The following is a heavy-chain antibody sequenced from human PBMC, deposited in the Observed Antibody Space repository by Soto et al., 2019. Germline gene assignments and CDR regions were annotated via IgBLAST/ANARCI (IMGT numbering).Heavy chain of an antibody. CDR1: GFIFSSYA. CDR2: VSDSGGST. D-gene: IGHD1-26*01. V-gene: IGHV3-23*01. CDR3: ARDLGSTVGATDY. Sequence: LSCATSGFIFSSYAMSWVRQAPGKGLEWVSTVSDSGGSTYYADSVKGRFTIYRDNSKNTLYLQMRSLRAEDTAVYYCARDLGSTVGATDYWGQGTLVTVSS. J-gene: IGHJ4*02.